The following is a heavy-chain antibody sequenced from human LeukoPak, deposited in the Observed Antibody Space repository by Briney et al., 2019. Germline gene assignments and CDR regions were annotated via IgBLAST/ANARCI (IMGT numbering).Heavy chain of an antibody. D-gene: IGHD6-13*01. CDR3: AKAPPSRAAAGSYYYYGMDV. CDR1: GFTFDDYA. V-gene: IGHV3-43*02. CDR2: ISGDGGST. Sequence: GGSLRLSCAASGFTFDDYAMHWVRQAPGKGLEWVSLISGDGGSTYYADSVKGRFTISRDNSKNSLYLQMNSLRTEDTALYYCAKAPPSRAAAGSYYYYGMDVWGQGTTVTVSS. J-gene: IGHJ6*02.